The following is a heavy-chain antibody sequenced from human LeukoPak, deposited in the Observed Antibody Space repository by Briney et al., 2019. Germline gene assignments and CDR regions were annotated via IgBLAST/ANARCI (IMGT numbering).Heavy chain of an antibody. V-gene: IGHV4-61*01. CDR3: ARAIFPKYNWNDGTNWFDP. J-gene: IGHJ5*02. CDR1: GGSISSGSYY. Sequence: PSQTLSLTCTVSGGSISSGSYYWSWIRQPPGKGLEWIGYIYYSGSTNYNPSLKSRVTISVDTSKNQFSLKLSSVTAADTAVYYCARAIFPKYNWNDGTNWFDPWGQGTLVTVSS. D-gene: IGHD1-1*01. CDR2: IYYSGST.